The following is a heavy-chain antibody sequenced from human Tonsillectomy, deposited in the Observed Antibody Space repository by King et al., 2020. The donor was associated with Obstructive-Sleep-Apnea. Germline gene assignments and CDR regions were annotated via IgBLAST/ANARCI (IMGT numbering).Heavy chain of an antibody. J-gene: IGHJ3*02. CDR2: ISGYNGNT. CDR1: GYTFTNYG. D-gene: IGHD1-14*01. CDR3: ARDHITASEDI. V-gene: IGHV1-18*04. Sequence: QLVQSAAEVKEPGASVKVSCKASGYTFTNYGITWVRQAPGQGLEWGGGISGYNGNTNYAQKYQGRVTMTTDTSTTTSYMELKSLRSDDTAIYYCARDHITASEDIWGQGTLVTVSS.